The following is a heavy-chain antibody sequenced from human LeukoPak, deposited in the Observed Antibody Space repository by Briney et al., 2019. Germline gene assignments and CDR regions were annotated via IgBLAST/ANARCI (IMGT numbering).Heavy chain of an antibody. CDR3: ARDQAVAGTGDDAFDI. J-gene: IGHJ3*02. V-gene: IGHV3-21*01. CDR2: ISSSSSYI. Sequence: GGSLRLSCAASGFTFSRHTMNWVRQAPGKGLEWVSSISSSSSYIYYADSVKGRFTISRDNAKNSLYLQMNSLRAEDTAVYYCARDQAVAGTGDDAFDIWGQGTMVTVSS. CDR1: GFTFSRHT. D-gene: IGHD6-19*01.